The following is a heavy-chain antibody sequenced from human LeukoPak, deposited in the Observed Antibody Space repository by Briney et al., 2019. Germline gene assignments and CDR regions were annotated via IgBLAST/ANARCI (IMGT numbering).Heavy chain of an antibody. D-gene: IGHD5-18*01. CDR1: GGSFSGYY. CDR2: INHSGST. V-gene: IGHV4-34*03. J-gene: IGHJ4*02. CDR3: RQSGYSYADDY. Sequence: PSETLSLTCAVYGGSFSGYYWSWIRQPPGKGLEWIGEINHSGSTNYNPSLTSRVTISVDTSKNQFSLKLSSVTAADTAVYYCRQSGYSYADDYWGQGTLVTVSS.